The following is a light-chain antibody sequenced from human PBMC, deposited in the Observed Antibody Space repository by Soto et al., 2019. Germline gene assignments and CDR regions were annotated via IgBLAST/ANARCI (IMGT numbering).Light chain of an antibody. V-gene: IGKV1-9*01. CDR1: QAISFY. CDR3: QRPKWT. Sequence: DIQLTQSPSSLSASVGDRVTITCRASQAISFYVNWYQQRPGRAPKLLIYAASALQTGVPSRFSGSGSGTDFTLTITNLQPEDSGTYYCQRPKWTFGQGTTVEI. J-gene: IGKJ1*01. CDR2: AAS.